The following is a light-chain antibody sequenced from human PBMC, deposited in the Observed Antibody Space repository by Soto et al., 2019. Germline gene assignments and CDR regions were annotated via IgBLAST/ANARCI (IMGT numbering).Light chain of an antibody. Sequence: QSVLTQPASVSGSPGQSIAISCTGSSSDVGIYNYVSWYQQHPGKVPKLIIYEVSNRPSGVSNRFSGSKSGNTASLTISGLQAEDEADYYCSSYTTGSTRVFGIGTKVTV. V-gene: IGLV2-14*01. CDR1: SSDVGIYNY. CDR3: SSYTTGSTRV. CDR2: EVS. J-gene: IGLJ1*01.